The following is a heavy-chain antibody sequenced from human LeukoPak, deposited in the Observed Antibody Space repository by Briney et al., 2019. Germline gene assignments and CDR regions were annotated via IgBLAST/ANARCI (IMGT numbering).Heavy chain of an antibody. J-gene: IGHJ4*02. CDR1: SDSISSGDYY. CDR2: INKKGGT. D-gene: IGHD4-17*01. V-gene: IGHV4-30-4*01. Sequence: PSQTLSLTCTVSSDSISSGDYYWSWIRQPSGKGLEFIGYINKKGGTFYNPPLKSRVSISIDTSKNQFSLKLTSVTAADAAVYLCAREHKSYGDYPFYFDSWGQGTLVTV. CDR3: AREHKSYGDYPFYFDS.